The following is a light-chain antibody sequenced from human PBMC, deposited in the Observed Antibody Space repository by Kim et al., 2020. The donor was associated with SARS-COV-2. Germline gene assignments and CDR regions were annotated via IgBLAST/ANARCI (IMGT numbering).Light chain of an antibody. CDR1: KLGDKY. Sequence: SYELTQPPSVSVSPGQTASITCSGDKLGDKYACWYQQKPGQSHVLVIYQNSKRPSGIPDRSSGPNTGNPATLTISGTQAMGQAAFYCQAWYSSTHVFGGG. J-gene: IGLJ3*02. CDR2: QNS. CDR3: QAWYSSTHV. V-gene: IGLV3-1*01.